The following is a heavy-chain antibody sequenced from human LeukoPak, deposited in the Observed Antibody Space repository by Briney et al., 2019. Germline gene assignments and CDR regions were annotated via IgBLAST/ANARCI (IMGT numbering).Heavy chain of an antibody. V-gene: IGHV1-8*01. Sequence: GASVKVSCKASGYTFSSYDINWVRQATGQGLEWMGWMNPNSGNTGYAQKFQGRVTMTRNTSVSTAYMELSSLTSEDTAVYYCARTRPQDYSTSYMDVWGKGTTVTVSS. CDR2: MNPNSGNT. CDR1: GYTFSSYD. CDR3: ARTRPQDYSTSYMDV. J-gene: IGHJ6*04. D-gene: IGHD4-11*01.